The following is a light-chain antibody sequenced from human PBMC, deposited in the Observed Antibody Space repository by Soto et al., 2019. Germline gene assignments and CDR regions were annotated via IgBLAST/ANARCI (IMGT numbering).Light chain of an antibody. V-gene: IGKV1-17*01. Sequence: DIQMTQSPSSLSASAGDRVTITCRASQSITSYLGWYQQKPGKAPMRLTYVASSLQSGVPSRFSGSGSGTEFTLTISSLEPEDFAVYYCQQRSNWPVTFGPGTKVDIK. CDR2: VAS. J-gene: IGKJ3*01. CDR3: QQRSNWPVT. CDR1: QSITSY.